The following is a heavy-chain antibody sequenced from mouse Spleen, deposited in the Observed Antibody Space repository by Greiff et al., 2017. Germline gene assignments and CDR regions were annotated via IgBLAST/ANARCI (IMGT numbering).Heavy chain of an antibody. V-gene: IGHV1-82*01. D-gene: IGHD1-1*01. J-gene: IGHJ1*03. CDR3: ARSPYYYGSNYWYFDV. CDR1: GYAFSSSW. Sequence: QVQLQQSGPELVKPGASVKISCKASGYAFSSSWMNWVKQRPGKGLEWIGRIYPGDGDTNYNGKFKGKATLTADKSSSTAYMQLSSLTSEDSAVYFCARSPYYYGSNYWYFDVWGTGTTVTVSS. CDR2: IYPGDGDT.